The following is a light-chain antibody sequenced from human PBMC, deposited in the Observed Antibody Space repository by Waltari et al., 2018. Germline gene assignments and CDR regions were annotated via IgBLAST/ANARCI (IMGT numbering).Light chain of an antibody. Sequence: DIQMPQSPSSLSASVGDRVTISCRASQSIGSYLNWYQQEPGKAPKPLIYAASNLQGVGPSRFSGSESGADFTLTISRLQPEDFATYHCQQSYSFPHTCGQGTKLEIK. CDR1: QSIGSY. J-gene: IGKJ2*01. CDR3: QQSYSFPHT. CDR2: AAS. V-gene: IGKV1-39*01.